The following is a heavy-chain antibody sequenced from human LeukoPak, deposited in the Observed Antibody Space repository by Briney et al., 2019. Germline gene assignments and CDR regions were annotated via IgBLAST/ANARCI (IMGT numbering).Heavy chain of an antibody. CDR2: IYYSGST. CDR3: ARGAQPAAAHFDY. Sequence: SETLSLTCTVSGGSISSYYWSWIRQPPGKGLEWIGYIYYSGSTNYNPSLKSRVTISVDTSRNQFSLKLSSVTAADTAVYYCARGAQPAAAHFDYWGQGTLVTVSS. CDR1: GGSISSYY. V-gene: IGHV4-59*01. J-gene: IGHJ4*02.